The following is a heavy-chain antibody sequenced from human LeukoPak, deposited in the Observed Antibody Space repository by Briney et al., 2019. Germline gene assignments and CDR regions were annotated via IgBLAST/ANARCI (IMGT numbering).Heavy chain of an antibody. CDR2: IYYSGST. J-gene: IGHJ4*02. CDR3: ARAGGCYDSSGYYPEPNYFDY. D-gene: IGHD3-22*01. CDR1: GGSISSSSYY. V-gene: IGHV4-39*07. Sequence: PSETLSLTCTVSGGSISSSSYYWGWLRQPPGTGLEWIGSIYYSGSTYYNPSLKSRVTISVDTSKNQFSLKLSSVTAADTAVYYCARAGGCYDSSGYYPEPNYFDYWGQGTLVTVSS.